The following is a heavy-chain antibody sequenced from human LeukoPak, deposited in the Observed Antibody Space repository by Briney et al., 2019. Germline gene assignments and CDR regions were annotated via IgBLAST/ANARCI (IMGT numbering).Heavy chain of an antibody. CDR2: IYSSGST. CDR3: TGSSFNAFDL. Sequence: SETLSLTCTASGGSISSGGYYWSWIRQPAGKGLEWIGRIYSSGSTDYNPSLKSRVTISVETSKNQFSLKLNSVTAADTAVYSCTGSSFNAFDLWGRGTMVTVSS. J-gene: IGHJ3*01. D-gene: IGHD6-13*01. CDR1: GGSISSGGYY. V-gene: IGHV4-61*02.